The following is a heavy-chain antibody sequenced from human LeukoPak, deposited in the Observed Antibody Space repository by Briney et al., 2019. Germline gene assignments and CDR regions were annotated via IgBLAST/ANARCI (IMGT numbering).Heavy chain of an antibody. CDR2: IYYSGST. J-gene: IGHJ4*02. Sequence: SETLSLTCTVSGGSISSSSYYWGWIRQPPGKGLEWIGSIYYSGSTYYNPSLKSPVTISVDTSKNQFSLKLSSVTAADTAVYYCARMNFGDTAMVKVQGYFDYWGQGTLVTVSS. V-gene: IGHV4-39*01. CDR3: ARMNFGDTAMVKVQGYFDY. CDR1: GGSISSSSYY. D-gene: IGHD5-18*01.